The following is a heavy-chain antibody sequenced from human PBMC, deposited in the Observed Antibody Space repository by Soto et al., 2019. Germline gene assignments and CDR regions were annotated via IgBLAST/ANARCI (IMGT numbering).Heavy chain of an antibody. V-gene: IGHV3-33*01. J-gene: IGHJ4*02. Sequence: PGGSLRLSCAASGFTFSSYGMHWVRQAPGKGLEWVAVIWYDGSNKYYADSVKGRFTISRDNSKNTLYLQMDGLRAEDTAVYYCARDYYDSSGYPWYSGPGTMVAISS. CDR1: GFTFSSYG. CDR2: IWYDGSNK. CDR3: ARDYYDSSGYPWY. D-gene: IGHD3-22*01.